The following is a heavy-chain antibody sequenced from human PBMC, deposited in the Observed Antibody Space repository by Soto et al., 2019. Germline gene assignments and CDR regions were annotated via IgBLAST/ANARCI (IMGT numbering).Heavy chain of an antibody. CDR3: AKVLSELVPRYCDT. D-gene: IGHD6-13*01. V-gene: IGHV1-46*03. CDR2: ITPGGGIT. J-gene: IGHJ4*02. CDR1: GYTFTTYD. Sequence: QVQLVQSGAEVKKPGASVRVSCKASGYTFTTYDIHWVRQAPGLGLEWMGIITPGGGITSYAQKFKGRITMTRDTSTSTVYMELSSLRSEDTAMYYCAKVLSELVPRYCDTWGQGTLVTVSS.